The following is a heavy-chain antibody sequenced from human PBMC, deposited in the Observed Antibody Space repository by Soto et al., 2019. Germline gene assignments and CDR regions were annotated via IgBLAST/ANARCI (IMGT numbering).Heavy chain of an antibody. Sequence: GASVKVSCKASGGTFSSYAISWVRQAPGQGLEWMGGIIPIFGTANYAQKYQGRVTITADESTSTAYKELSSLRSEDTAEYYCTSLRGDSIGYYYNYFDYWGQGTLVTVSS. CDR3: TSLRGDSIGYYYNYFDY. J-gene: IGHJ4*02. V-gene: IGHV1-69*13. CDR2: IIPIFGTA. CDR1: GGTFSSYA. D-gene: IGHD3-22*01.